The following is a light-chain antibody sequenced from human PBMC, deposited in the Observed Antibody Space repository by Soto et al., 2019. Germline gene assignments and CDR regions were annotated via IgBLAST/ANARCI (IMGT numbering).Light chain of an antibody. CDR1: QSVGSD. Sequence: EIVMTQSPATLSVSPGERATLSCRASQSVGSDLAWYQQKPGQAPRLVIYGASSRATGIPDRFSGSGSGTDFTLTISSLEPEDFAVYYCQQRSKWPPWTFGQGTKVDIK. CDR2: GAS. V-gene: IGKV3-11*01. J-gene: IGKJ1*01. CDR3: QQRSKWPPWT.